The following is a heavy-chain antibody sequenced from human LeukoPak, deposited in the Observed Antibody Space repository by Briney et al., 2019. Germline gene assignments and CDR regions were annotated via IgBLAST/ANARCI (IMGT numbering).Heavy chain of an antibody. Sequence: ASVKVSCKASGGTVTTYTLTWVRQAPGQGLEWMGGIIPIFGTPNYAQKFQGRVTITADESTSTAYTELSSLRSEDTAVYYCASGRLAYCGGDCYPHFDYWGQGTLVTVSS. CDR3: ASGRLAYCGGDCYPHFDY. CDR1: GGTVTTYT. V-gene: IGHV1-69*01. D-gene: IGHD2-21*02. CDR2: IIPIFGTP. J-gene: IGHJ4*02.